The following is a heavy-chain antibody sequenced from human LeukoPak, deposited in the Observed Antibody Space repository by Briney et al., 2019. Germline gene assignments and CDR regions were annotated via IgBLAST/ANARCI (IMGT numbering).Heavy chain of an antibody. CDR3: ARGTTHSSSWLGAY. D-gene: IGHD6-13*01. CDR2: ISAYNGNT. Sequence: GASVKVSCKASGYTFTSYGISWVRQAPGQGLEWMGWISAYNGNTNYAQKLQGRVTMITDTPTSTAYMELRSLRPDDTAVYYCARGTTHSSSWLGAYWGQGTMVTVSS. J-gene: IGHJ3*01. CDR1: GYTFTSYG. V-gene: IGHV1-18*01.